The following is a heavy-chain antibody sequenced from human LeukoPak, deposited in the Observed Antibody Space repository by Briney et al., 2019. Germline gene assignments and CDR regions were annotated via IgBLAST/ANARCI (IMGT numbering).Heavy chain of an antibody. J-gene: IGHJ4*02. D-gene: IGHD4-23*01. Sequence: GGSLRLSCAASGFTFSNYRMSWVRQAPGKGLEWVANIKQDGSEKFYVDSVKRRFTISRDDAENSLYLQMNSLRAEDTAVYYCARHYGGNLIDYWGQGSLVTVSS. CDR2: IKQDGSEK. V-gene: IGHV3-7*01. CDR3: ARHYGGNLIDY. CDR1: GFTFSNYR.